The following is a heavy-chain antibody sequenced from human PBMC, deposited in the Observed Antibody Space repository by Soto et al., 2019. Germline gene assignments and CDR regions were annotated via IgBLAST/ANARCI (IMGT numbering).Heavy chain of an antibody. CDR1: GGSISSYY. CDR2: IYYSGST. CDR3: ARDVNY. J-gene: IGHJ4*02. Sequence: SETLSLTCTVSGGSISSYYWSWIRQPPGKGLEWIGYIYYSGSTNYNPSLKSRVTISVDTSKNQFSLKLSSVTAADTAVYYCARDVNYWGQGTLVTVSS. V-gene: IGHV4-59*01.